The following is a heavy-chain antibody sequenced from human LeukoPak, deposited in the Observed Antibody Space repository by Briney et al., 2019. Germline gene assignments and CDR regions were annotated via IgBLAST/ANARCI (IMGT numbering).Heavy chain of an antibody. CDR1: GFTFTNYW. Sequence: PGGSLRLSCAASGFTFTNYWMTWVRQAPGKGLEWVANINQDGSVKYYVDSLKGRFTISRDNTKNSLFLQMNSLRAEDTAVYYCAGIGYSSSCQDYWGQGTLVTVSS. J-gene: IGHJ4*02. CDR2: INQDGSVK. D-gene: IGHD6-6*01. V-gene: IGHV3-7*01. CDR3: AGIGYSSSCQDY.